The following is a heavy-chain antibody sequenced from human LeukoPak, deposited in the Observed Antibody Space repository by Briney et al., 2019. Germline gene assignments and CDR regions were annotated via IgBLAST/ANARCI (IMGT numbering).Heavy chain of an antibody. V-gene: IGHV1-2*02. J-gene: IGHJ6*03. CDR3: ARGPRGIAAAAMYMDV. Sequence: ASVKVSCKASGYTFTGYYMHWVRQAPGQGLEWMGWIHPNSGGTTYAQKFQGRVTMTRDTSISTAYMELSRLRSDDTAVYYCARGPRGIAAAAMYMDVWGKGTTVTVSS. CDR2: IHPNSGGT. CDR1: GYTFTGYY. D-gene: IGHD6-13*01.